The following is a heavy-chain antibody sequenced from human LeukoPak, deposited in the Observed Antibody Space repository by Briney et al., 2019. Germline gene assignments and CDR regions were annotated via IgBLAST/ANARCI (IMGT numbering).Heavy chain of an antibody. CDR3: ARDRGYGMDV. V-gene: IGHV4-59*01. J-gene: IGHJ6*02. CDR1: GGSISSYY. Sequence: SEALSLTCTVSGGSISSYYWSWIRQPPGKGLEWIGYIYYSGSTNYNPSLKSRVTISVDTSKNQFSLKLSSVTAADTAVYYCARDRGYGMDVWGQGTTVTVSS. CDR2: IYYSGST.